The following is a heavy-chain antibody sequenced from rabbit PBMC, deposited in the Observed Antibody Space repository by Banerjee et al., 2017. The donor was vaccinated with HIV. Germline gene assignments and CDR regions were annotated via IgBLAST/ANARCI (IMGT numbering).Heavy chain of an antibody. J-gene: IGHJ4*01. CDR2: IYAGSSGIT. CDR3: ARDLAGVIGWNFNL. CDR1: GFSFSSSYW. D-gene: IGHD4-1*01. Sequence: QSLEESGGDLVKPGASLTLTCTASGFSFSSSYWIYWVRQAPGKGLEWIACIYAGSSGITYYASWAKGRFTISKTSSTTVTLQMTSLTAADTATYFCARDLAGVIGWNFNLWGQGTLVTVS. V-gene: IGHV1S40*01.